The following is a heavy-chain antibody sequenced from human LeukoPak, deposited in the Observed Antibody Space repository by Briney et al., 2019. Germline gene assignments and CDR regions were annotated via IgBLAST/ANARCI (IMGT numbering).Heavy chain of an antibody. J-gene: IGHJ4*02. V-gene: IGHV3-9*01. D-gene: IGHD4-23*01. CDR2: ISWNSGSI. CDR1: GFIFNNYA. CDR3: ARDYDGNLEY. Sequence: GGSLRLSCAGSGFIFNNYAMHWVRQPPGKGLEWVSGISWNSGSIDYADSVKGRFTISRDNAKNSLYLQMNSLRAEDTAVYYCARDYDGNLEYWGQGTPVTVSS.